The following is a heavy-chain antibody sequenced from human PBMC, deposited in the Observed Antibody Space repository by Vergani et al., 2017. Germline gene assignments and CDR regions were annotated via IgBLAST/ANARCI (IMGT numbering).Heavy chain of an antibody. CDR3: ASWDNWKTKQRHDAFDI. Sequence: EVQLVQSGAEVKKPGESLKISCKGSGYSFTSYWIGWVRQMPGKGLEWMGIIYPGDSDTRYSPSFQGQVTISADKSISTAYLQWSSLKASDTAMYYCASWDNWKTKQRHDAFDIWGQGTMVTVSS. CDR2: IYPGDSDT. J-gene: IGHJ3*02. V-gene: IGHV5-51*01. CDR1: GYSFTSYW. D-gene: IGHD1-20*01.